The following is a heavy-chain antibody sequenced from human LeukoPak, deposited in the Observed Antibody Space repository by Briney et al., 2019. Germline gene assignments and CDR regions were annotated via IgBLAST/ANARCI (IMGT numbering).Heavy chain of an antibody. V-gene: IGHV4-38-2*01. CDR1: GYSISSGYY. Sequence: PSETLSLTCAVSGYSISSGYYWGWIRQPPGKGLEWIGSIYHSGSTYYNPSLKSRVTISVDTSKNHFSLKLSSVTAADTAVYSCASPVPDYWGQGTLVTVSS. J-gene: IGHJ4*02. D-gene: IGHD4-17*01. CDR2: IYHSGST. CDR3: ASPVPDY.